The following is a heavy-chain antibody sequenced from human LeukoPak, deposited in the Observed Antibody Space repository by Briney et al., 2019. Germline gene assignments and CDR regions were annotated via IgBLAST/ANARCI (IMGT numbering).Heavy chain of an antibody. D-gene: IGHD1-26*01. CDR2: MNPNSGNT. Sequence: ASVKVSCKASGYTFTSYDINWVRQATRQGLEWMGWMNPNSGNTGYAQKFQGRVTMTRNTSISTAYMELSSLRSEDTVVYYCARGQEWELRLNDAFDIWGQGTMVTVSS. J-gene: IGHJ3*02. CDR3: ARGQEWELRLNDAFDI. CDR1: GYTFTSYD. V-gene: IGHV1-8*01.